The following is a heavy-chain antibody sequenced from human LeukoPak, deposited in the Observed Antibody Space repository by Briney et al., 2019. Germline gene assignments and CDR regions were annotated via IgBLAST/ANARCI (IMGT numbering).Heavy chain of an antibody. CDR2: IYYSGST. Sequence: SETLSLTCTVSGVSISSSSYYWRWVRQPPGKGLEWIESIYYSGSTYYHPSLKSRVTISVDTSKNQFSLKLSSVTAADTAVYYCARGRSGHYYYYYMDVWGKETTVTVSS. CDR1: GVSISSSSYY. CDR3: ARGRSGHYYYYYMDV. J-gene: IGHJ6*03. D-gene: IGHD3-10*01. V-gene: IGHV4-39*07.